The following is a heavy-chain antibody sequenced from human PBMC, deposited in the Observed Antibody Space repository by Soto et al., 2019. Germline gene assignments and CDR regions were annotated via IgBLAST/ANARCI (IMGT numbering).Heavy chain of an antibody. D-gene: IGHD5-12*01. CDR1: GFTFSSYA. V-gene: IGHV3-30-3*01. CDR3: ARGYDDYYYYGMDV. CDR2: ISYDGSNK. J-gene: IGHJ6*02. Sequence: PGGSLRLSCAASGFTFSSYAMHWVRQAPGKGLEWVAVISYDGSNKYYADSVKGRFTISRDNSKNTLYLQMNSLRAEDTAVYYCARGYDDYYYYGMDVWGQGTTVTVSS.